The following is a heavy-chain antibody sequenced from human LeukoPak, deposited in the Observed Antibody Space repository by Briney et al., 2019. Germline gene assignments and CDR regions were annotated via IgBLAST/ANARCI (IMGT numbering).Heavy chain of an antibody. CDR1: GGSFSGYY. D-gene: IGHD2-2*01. CDR2: INHSGST. Sequence: SETLSLTCAVYGGSFSGYYWSWIRQPPGKGLEWIGEINHSGSTNYNPSLKSRVTISVDTSKNQFSLKLSSVTAADTAVYYCARTDIVVVPAALAWFDLWGQGTLVTVSS. V-gene: IGHV4-34*01. J-gene: IGHJ5*02. CDR3: ARTDIVVVPAALAWFDL.